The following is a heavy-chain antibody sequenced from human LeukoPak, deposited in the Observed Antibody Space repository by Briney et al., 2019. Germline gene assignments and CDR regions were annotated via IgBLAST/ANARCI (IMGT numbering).Heavy chain of an antibody. D-gene: IGHD4-23*01. CDR3: ARRGYGGNSLDY. Sequence: SETLSLTCTVSGGSISSYYWSWIRQPPGRGLERIGYIYYSGSTNYNPSLKSRVTISVDTSKNQFSLKLSSVTAADTAVYYCARRGYGGNSLDYWGQGTLVTVSS. V-gene: IGHV4-59*08. CDR2: IYYSGST. J-gene: IGHJ4*02. CDR1: GGSISSYY.